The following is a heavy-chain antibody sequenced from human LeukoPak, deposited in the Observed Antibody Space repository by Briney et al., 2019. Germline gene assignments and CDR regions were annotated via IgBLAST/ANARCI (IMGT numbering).Heavy chain of an antibody. V-gene: IGHV3-23*01. J-gene: IGHJ1*01. CDR2: ITPNADRT. D-gene: IGHD3-22*01. CDR1: GFTFGSYG. CDR3: TIMHGYYDGSGYWVQ. Sequence: GGSLRLSCAASGFTFGSYGMSWVRQAPGKGLEWVSFITPNADRTSYADSVEGRFTISRDNPRNTLYMQMDSLRDEDTAIYYCTIMHGYYDGSGYWVQWGQGTLVTVSS.